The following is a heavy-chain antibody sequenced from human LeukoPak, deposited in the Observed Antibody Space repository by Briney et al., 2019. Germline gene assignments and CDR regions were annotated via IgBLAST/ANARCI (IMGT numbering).Heavy chain of an antibody. CDR1: GYTFTSYG. Sequence: ASVKVSCKASGYTFTSYGISWVRQAPGQGLEWMGWISAYNGNTNYAQKLQGRVTMTTDTSTSTAYVELRSLRSDDTAVYYCARDLQIYGDYETAVDYWGQGTLVTVSS. V-gene: IGHV1-18*01. CDR3: ARDLQIYGDYETAVDY. D-gene: IGHD4-17*01. J-gene: IGHJ4*02. CDR2: ISAYNGNT.